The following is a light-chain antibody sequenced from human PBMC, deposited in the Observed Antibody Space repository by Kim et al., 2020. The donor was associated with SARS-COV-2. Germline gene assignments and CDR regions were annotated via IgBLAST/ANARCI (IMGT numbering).Light chain of an antibody. CDR1: KLGDKY. V-gene: IGLV3-1*01. CDR3: QAWDSSPNWV. CDR2: QDS. J-gene: IGLJ3*02. Sequence: SYELTQPPSVSVSPGQTASITCSGDKLGDKYACWYQQKPGQSPVLVIYQDSKRPSGLPERFSGSNSGNTATLTISGTQAMDEADYYCQAWDSSPNWVFGG.